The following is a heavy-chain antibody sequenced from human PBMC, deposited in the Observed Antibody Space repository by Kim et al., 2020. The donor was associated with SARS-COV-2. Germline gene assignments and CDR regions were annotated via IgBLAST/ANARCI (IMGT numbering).Heavy chain of an antibody. Sequence: SETLSLTCTVSGDSISRYYWSWIRQPPGKGLEWIGYISYSGSTNYNPSLKSRVTISIDSSKNQFSLRLSSVTAADTAIYYCARLWERGYSYGFDYWGQGTLVTVSS. J-gene: IGHJ4*02. CDR1: GDSISRYY. CDR3: ARLWERGYSYGFDY. D-gene: IGHD5-18*01. CDR2: ISYSGST. V-gene: IGHV4-59*08.